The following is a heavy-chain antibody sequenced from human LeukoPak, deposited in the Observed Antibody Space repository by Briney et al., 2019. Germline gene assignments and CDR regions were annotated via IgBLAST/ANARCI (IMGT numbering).Heavy chain of an antibody. CDR1: GFTFSSYS. V-gene: IGHV3-21*01. D-gene: IGHD6-19*01. CDR3: AREWVAVAGTPYFDY. Sequence: PGGSLRLSCAASGFTFSSYSMNWARQAPGKGLEWVSSISSSSSYIYYADSVKGRFTISRDNAKNSLYLQMNSLRAEDTAVYYCAREWVAVAGTPYFDYWGQGTPVTVSS. CDR2: ISSSSSYI. J-gene: IGHJ4*02.